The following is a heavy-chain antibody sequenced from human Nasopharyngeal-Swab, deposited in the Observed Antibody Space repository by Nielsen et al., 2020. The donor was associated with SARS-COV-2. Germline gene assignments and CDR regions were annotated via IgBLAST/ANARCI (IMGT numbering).Heavy chain of an antibody. Sequence: SETLSLTCTVSGGSVSSGSYYWSWIRQPPGKGLEWIGYIYYSGSTNYNPSLKSRVTISVDTSKNQFSLKLSSVTAADTAVYYCARQEDENTFALHAFDIWGLGTMVTVSS. V-gene: IGHV4-61*01. CDR1: GGSVSSGSYY. D-gene: IGHD2/OR15-2a*01. CDR2: IYYSGST. CDR3: ARQEDENTFALHAFDI. J-gene: IGHJ3*02.